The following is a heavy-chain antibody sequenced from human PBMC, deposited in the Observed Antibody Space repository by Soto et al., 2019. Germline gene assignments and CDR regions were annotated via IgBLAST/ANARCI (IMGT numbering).Heavy chain of an antibody. Sequence: QLQLQESGPGLVKPSETLSLTCTVSGGSISSSSYYWGWIRQPPGKGLEWIGSIYYRGSSYYNPSLKSRVTISVDTSKNQFSLKLSSVTAADTAVYYCARQMSYYYYMDVWGKGTTVTVSS. CDR3: ARQMSYYYYMDV. V-gene: IGHV4-39*01. CDR1: GGSISSSSYY. CDR2: IYYRGSS. J-gene: IGHJ6*03.